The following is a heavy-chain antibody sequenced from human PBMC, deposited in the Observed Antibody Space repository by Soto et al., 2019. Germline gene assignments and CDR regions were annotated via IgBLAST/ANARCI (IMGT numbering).Heavy chain of an antibody. CDR1: GFTFSSYS. J-gene: IGHJ6*02. D-gene: IGHD2-15*01. V-gene: IGHV3-48*01. Sequence: PGGSLRLSCAASGFTFSSYSMNWVRQAPGEGLEWVSYIISSSSTIYYADSVKGRFTISRDNAKNSLYLQMNSLRAEDTAVYYCARLNGYCIRGSCHGHYAMDVWGQGTTVTVSS. CDR2: IISSSSTI. CDR3: ARLNGYCIRGSCHGHYAMDV.